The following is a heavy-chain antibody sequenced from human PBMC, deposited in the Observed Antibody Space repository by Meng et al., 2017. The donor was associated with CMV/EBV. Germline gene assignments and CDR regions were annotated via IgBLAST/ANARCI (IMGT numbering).Heavy chain of an antibody. CDR1: GNIFTKNG. D-gene: IGHD1-26*01. Sequence: ASVKVSCKAPGNIFTKNGISWVRQAPGQRLEWMGWISADNQNTNLVQRFQGRVTMTIETSTNTAYVELRSLRSDDTAVYYCARVLGGSYLFDYWGQGTLVTVSS. CDR2: ISADNQNT. CDR3: ARVLGGSYLFDY. V-gene: IGHV1-18*01. J-gene: IGHJ4*02.